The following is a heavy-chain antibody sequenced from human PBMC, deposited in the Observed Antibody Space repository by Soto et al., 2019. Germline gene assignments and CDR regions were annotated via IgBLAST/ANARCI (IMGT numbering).Heavy chain of an antibody. CDR3: ARLLFYYDSSGYFPNSAFDI. Sequence: SETLSLTCTVSGASISGYHWSWIRQPPGKGLECLGYISYSGATNYNPSLKSRVTMSIDTSKNQFSLQLNSVTAADTAVYYCARLLFYYDSSGYFPNSAFDIWGQGTMVTVSS. CDR1: GASISGYH. J-gene: IGHJ3*02. CDR2: ISYSGAT. V-gene: IGHV4-59*08. D-gene: IGHD3-22*01.